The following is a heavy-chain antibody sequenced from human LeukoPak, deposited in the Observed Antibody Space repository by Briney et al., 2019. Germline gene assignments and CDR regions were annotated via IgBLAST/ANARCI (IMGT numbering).Heavy chain of an antibody. V-gene: IGHV4-30-4*01. CDR1: GGSISSGDYY. CDR3: ARMGSSGTSCYD. D-gene: IGHD2-2*01. Sequence: PSETLSLTCTVSGGSISSGDYYWSWIRQPPGKGLEWIGYIYYSGSTYYNPSLKSRVTISVDTSKNQFSLKLSSVTAADTAVYYCARMGSSGTSCYDWGQGTLVTVSS. CDR2: IYYSGST. J-gene: IGHJ4*02.